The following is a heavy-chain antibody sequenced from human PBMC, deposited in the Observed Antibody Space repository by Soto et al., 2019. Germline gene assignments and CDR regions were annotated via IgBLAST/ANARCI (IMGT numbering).Heavy chain of an antibody. J-gene: IGHJ4*02. CDR3: ARGTTVETGSY. V-gene: IGHV1-18*01. D-gene: IGHD4-17*01. CDR2: ISAYNGNT. CDR1: GYTFTSYG. Sequence: QVQLVQSGAEVKKPGASVKVSCKASGYTFTSYGISWVRQAPGQGLEWMGWISAYNGNTNYAQKLKGRVTMTTDTSRSTAYMELRRLRSEDTAVYYWARGTTVETGSYWGQGTLVTVSS.